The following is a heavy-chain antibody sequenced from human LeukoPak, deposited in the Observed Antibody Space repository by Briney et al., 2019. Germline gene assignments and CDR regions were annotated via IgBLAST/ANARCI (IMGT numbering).Heavy chain of an antibody. CDR3: ATLWQPRYAFDI. CDR2: IYYSGST. Sequence: SETLSLTCTVSGGSISSSSYSWGWIRQPPGKGLGWIGNIYYSGSTYYNPSLKSRVTIFVDTSKNQFSLKLSSVTAADTAVYYCATLWQPRYAFDIWGQGTMVTVSS. CDR1: GGSISSSSYS. J-gene: IGHJ3*02. D-gene: IGHD1-1*01. V-gene: IGHV4-39*01.